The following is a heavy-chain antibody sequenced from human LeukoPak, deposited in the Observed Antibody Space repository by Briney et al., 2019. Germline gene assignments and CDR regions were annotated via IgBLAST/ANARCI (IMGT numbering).Heavy chain of an antibody. D-gene: IGHD6-13*01. J-gene: IGHJ4*02. CDR2: IYYSGTT. CDR1: GGSISSYY. Sequence: SETLSLTCTVSGGSISSYYWSWIRQPPGKGLERIGYIYYSGTTNYNPSLKSRVTISVDTSKNQFSLKLSSVTAADTAVYYCARGVYIAAAQYGYWGQGTLVTVSS. V-gene: IGHV4-59*01. CDR3: ARGVYIAAAQYGY.